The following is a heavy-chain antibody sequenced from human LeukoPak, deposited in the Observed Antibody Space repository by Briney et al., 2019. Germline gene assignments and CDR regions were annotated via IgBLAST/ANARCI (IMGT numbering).Heavy chain of an antibody. D-gene: IGHD5-12*01. CDR3: AQRGYSGYDHY. Sequence: GGSLRLSCAASGFTFSSYAMSWFRQAPGKGLEWVSAISGSGGSTYYADSVKGRFTISRDNSKNTLYLQMNSLRAEDTAVYYCAQRGYSGYDHYWGQGTLVTVSS. CDR2: ISGSGGST. J-gene: IGHJ4*02. CDR1: GFTFSSYA. V-gene: IGHV3-23*01.